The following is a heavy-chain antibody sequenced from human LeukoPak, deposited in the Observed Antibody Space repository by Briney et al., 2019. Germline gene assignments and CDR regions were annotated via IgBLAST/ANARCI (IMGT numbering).Heavy chain of an antibody. Sequence: GGSLRLSCAASGFRFSSYSMNWVRQAPGKGLEWVSYISHTGSTMSYADSVKGRFTISRDNARNSLHLQMNSLRAGDTAVYYCARVEGTNAFDIWGQGTMVTVSS. D-gene: IGHD5-12*01. CDR2: ISHTGSTM. CDR1: GFRFSSYS. CDR3: ARVEGTNAFDI. V-gene: IGHV3-48*04. J-gene: IGHJ3*02.